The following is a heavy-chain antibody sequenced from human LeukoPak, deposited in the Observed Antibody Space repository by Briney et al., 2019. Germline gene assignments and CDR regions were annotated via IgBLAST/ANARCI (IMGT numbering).Heavy chain of an antibody. CDR2: IYHSGST. CDR1: GGSISSSNW. CDR3: ARHTANWLWFGELLYPSRANDY. D-gene: IGHD3-10*01. V-gene: IGHV4-4*02. J-gene: IGHJ4*02. Sequence: PSETLSLTCAVSGGSISSSNWWSWVRQPPGKGLEWIGEIYHSGSTNYNPSLKSRVTISVDTSKNQFSLKLSSVTAADTAVYYCARHTANWLWFGELLYPSRANDYWGQGTLVTVSS.